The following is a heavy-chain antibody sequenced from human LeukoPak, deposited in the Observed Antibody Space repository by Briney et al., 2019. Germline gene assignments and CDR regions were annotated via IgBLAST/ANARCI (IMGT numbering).Heavy chain of an antibody. D-gene: IGHD6-19*01. J-gene: IGHJ4*02. CDR3: ARGPGLAVRDY. Sequence: SETLSLTCTVSGGSISSSSYYWGWIRQPPGKGLEWIGSIYYSGSTYYNPSLKSRVTISVDTSKNQFSLKLSSVTAADTAVYYCARGPGLAVRDYWGQGTLVTVSS. CDR2: IYYSGST. V-gene: IGHV4-39*07. CDR1: GGSISSSSYY.